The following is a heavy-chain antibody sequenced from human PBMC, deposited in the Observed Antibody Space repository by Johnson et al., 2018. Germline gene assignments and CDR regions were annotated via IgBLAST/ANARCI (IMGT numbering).Heavy chain of an antibody. CDR2: IYYSGST. D-gene: IGHD5/OR15-5a*01. CDR3: ARALGPPLRKGYYYGMDV. V-gene: IGHV4-39*01. J-gene: IGHJ6*02. Sequence: QVQLQESGPGLVKPSETLSLTCTVSGGSISSSSYYWGWIRQPPGKGLEWIGSIYYSGSTYYNPSLKSRVTISVDTSKNQFSLKLSSVTAADTAVYYCARALGPPLRKGYYYGMDVWGQGTTVTVSS. CDR1: GGSISSSSYY.